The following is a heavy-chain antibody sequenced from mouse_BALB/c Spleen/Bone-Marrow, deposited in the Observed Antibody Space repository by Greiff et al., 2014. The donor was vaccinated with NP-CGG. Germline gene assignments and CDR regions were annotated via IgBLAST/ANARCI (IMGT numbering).Heavy chain of an antibody. V-gene: IGHV1-69*02. J-gene: IGHJ2*01. CDR3: ARDGNYYFDY. Sequence: VKLQESGAELVKPGAPVKLSCKASGYTFTRYWMNWVKQRPGRGLEWIGRIDPSDSETHYNQKLKDKATLTVDKSSSTAYIQLSSLTSEDSAVYYCARDGNYYFDYWGQGTTLTVSS. CDR2: IDPSDSET. D-gene: IGHD2-1*01. CDR1: GYTFTRYW.